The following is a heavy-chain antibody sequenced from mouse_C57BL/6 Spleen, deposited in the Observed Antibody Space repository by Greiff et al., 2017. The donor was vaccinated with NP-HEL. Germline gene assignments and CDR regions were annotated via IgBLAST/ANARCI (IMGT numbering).Heavy chain of an antibody. Sequence: EVQLQQSGPELVKPGASVKMSCKASGYTFTDYNMHWVKQSHGKSLEWIGYINPNNGGTSYNQKFKGKATLTVNKSSSTAYMELRSLTSEDSAVYYCAREGYYYGSSYATGYFDVWGTGTTVTVSS. CDR3: AREGYYYGSSYATGYFDV. V-gene: IGHV1-22*01. J-gene: IGHJ1*03. D-gene: IGHD1-1*01. CDR2: INPNNGGT. CDR1: GYTFTDYN.